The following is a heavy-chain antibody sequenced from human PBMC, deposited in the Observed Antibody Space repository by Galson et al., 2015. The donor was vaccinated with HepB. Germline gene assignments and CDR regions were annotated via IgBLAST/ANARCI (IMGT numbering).Heavy chain of an antibody. J-gene: IGHJ3*02. D-gene: IGHD2-21*01. CDR2: IDSTSRAI. V-gene: IGHV3-48*01. Sequence: SLRLSCAASGFPYSTSNMVWFRQAAGKGLEWLSYIDSTSRAIYYADSVKGRFIVSRDNGQNSLSLQMNSLRVGDTAVYYCARDVPILGGAFDIWGQGTIVSVSA. CDR3: ARDVPILGGAFDI. CDR1: GFPYSTSN.